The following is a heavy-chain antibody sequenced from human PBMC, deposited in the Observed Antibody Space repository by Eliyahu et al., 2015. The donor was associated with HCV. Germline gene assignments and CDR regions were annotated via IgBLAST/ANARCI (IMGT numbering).Heavy chain of an antibody. CDR3: ARDLIGAAAPPEVDYYYYGMDV. CDR2: ISAYNGNT. D-gene: IGHD6-13*01. V-gene: IGHV1-18*01. J-gene: IGHJ6*02. Sequence: QAPGQGPEWMGWISAYNGNTNYAQKLQGRVTMTTDTSTSTAYMELRSLRSDDTAVYYCARDLIGAAAPPEVDYYYYGMDVWGQGTTVTVSS.